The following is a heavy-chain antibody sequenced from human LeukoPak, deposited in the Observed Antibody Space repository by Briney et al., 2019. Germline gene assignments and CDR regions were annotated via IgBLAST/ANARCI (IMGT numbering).Heavy chain of an antibody. V-gene: IGHV3-21*01. J-gene: IGHJ4*02. D-gene: IGHD4-11*01. CDR2: ISSSSSYI. CDR1: GFTLSSYW. CDR3: ARYNDYTFDY. Sequence: GGSLRLSCAASGFTLSSYWMHWVRQAPGKGLEWVSSISSSSSYIYYADSVKGRFTISRDNAKNSLYLQMNSLRAEDTAVYYCARYNDYTFDYWGQGTLVTVSS.